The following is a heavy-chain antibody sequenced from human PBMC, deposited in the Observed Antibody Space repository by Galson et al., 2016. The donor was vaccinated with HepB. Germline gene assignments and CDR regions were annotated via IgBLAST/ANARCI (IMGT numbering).Heavy chain of an antibody. D-gene: IGHD6-13*01. CDR1: GFTVSNNF. J-gene: IGHJ4*02. CDR3: ASSGYSGS. V-gene: IGHV3-53*01. CDR2: TYSGGST. Sequence: SLRLSCAASGFTVSNNFMTWVRQGPGKGLEWVSLTYSGGSTHYADSVKGRFTISRDNAKNMLYLQMNNLRAEDTAVYYCASSGYSGSWGQGTLVTVSS.